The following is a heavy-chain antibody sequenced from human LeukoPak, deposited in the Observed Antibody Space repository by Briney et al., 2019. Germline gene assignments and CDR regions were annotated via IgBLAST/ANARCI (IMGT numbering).Heavy chain of an antibody. CDR2: INQDGSET. D-gene: IGHD2/OR15-2a*01. V-gene: IGHV3-7*01. CDR1: GFSLSSYF. CDR3: ARVIASRPARRTYYYMDV. Sequence: RGSRRLSCAAAGFSLSSYFMGWVRQAPREGLGWVAKINQDGSETNYVDSVKGRFTISRDNAANSLYLQKSSLITAHTSVYHCARVIASRPARRTYYYMDVWGKGTTVTVSS. J-gene: IGHJ6*03.